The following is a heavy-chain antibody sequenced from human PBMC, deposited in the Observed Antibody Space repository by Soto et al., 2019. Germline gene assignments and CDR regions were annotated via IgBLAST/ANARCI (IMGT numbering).Heavy chain of an antibody. CDR3: ARVPDY. CDR2: IYHSGST. CDR1: GVSISSGGYS. J-gene: IGHJ4*02. Sequence: SETLSLTCAVSGVSISSGGYSWSWIRQPPGKGLEWIGYIYHSGSTYYNPSLKSRVTISVDRSKNQFSLKLSSVTAEDTAVYYCARVPDYWGQGTLVTVSS. V-gene: IGHV4-30-2*01.